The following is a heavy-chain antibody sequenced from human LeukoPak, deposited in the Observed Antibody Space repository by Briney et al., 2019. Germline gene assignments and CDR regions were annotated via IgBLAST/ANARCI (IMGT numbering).Heavy chain of an antibody. CDR2: ISSSSSSI. J-gene: IGHJ4*02. V-gene: IGHV3-21*01. CDR3: ARDRIVGATPYDY. CDR1: GFTFISYT. Sequence: GGSLRLSCAASGFTFISYTMNWVRQAPGKGLEWVSCISSSSSSIYYADSVKGRFTISRDDGKNSLYLQMNSLRAEDTAVYYCARDRIVGATPYDYWGQGSLVTVSS. D-gene: IGHD1-26*01.